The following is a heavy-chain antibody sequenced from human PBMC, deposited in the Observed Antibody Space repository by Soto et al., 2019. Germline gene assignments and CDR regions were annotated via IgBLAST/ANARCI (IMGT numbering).Heavy chain of an antibody. D-gene: IGHD3-10*01. J-gene: IGHJ5*02. CDR2: FSAYTGNT. V-gene: IGHV1-18*01. CDR1: GYTFSSYG. Sequence: QVQLVQSGGEVKKPGASVKVSCKASGYTFSSYGISWVRQAPGQGLEWMGWFSAYTGNTNYAQKLQGEVTMTTDTPTTTGYMELRSLRADDTAVYYCARAGKYYYGLGTQGWFDPWGQGTLVTVSS. CDR3: ARAGKYYYGLGTQGWFDP.